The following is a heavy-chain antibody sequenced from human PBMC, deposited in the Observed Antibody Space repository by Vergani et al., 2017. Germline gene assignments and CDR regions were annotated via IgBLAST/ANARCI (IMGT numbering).Heavy chain of an antibody. D-gene: IGHD6-13*01. CDR1: GGTFSSYA. CDR2: FIPIFGTA. V-gene: IGHV1-69*01. J-gene: IGHJ4*02. Sequence: QVQLVQSGAAVKKPGSSVKVSCKASGGTFSSYAISWVRQAPGQGLEWMGGFIPIFGTANYAQKFQGRVTITADESASTAYMELSSLRSEDTAVYYCARPRSKGPGIAAAGNYYYWGQGTLVTVSS. CDR3: ARPRSKGPGIAAAGNYYY.